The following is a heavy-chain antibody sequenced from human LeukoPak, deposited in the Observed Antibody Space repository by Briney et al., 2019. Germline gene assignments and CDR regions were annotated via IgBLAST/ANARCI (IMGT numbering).Heavy chain of an antibody. J-gene: IGHJ6*02. CDR3: AKGDYYGSSGYYHSCMDV. Sequence: PGGSLRVSCAASGFTFSNYAMSWVRQAPGKGLEWVSAISGSGGSTYYADSVKGRFTISRDNSKNTLYLQMNSLRAEDTAVYYCAKGDYYGSSGYYHSCMDVWGQGTTVTVSS. D-gene: IGHD3-22*01. V-gene: IGHV3-23*01. CDR1: GFTFSNYA. CDR2: ISGSGGST.